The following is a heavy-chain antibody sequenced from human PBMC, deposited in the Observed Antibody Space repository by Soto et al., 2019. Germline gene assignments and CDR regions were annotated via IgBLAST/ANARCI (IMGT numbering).Heavy chain of an antibody. V-gene: IGHV4-31*03. D-gene: IGHD6-13*01. CDR2: IYYSGST. Sequence: PSETLSLTCTVSGGYISSGGYYWSWNRQHPGKGLEWIGYIYYSGSTYYNPSLKSRVTISVDTSKNQFSLKLSSVTAADTAVYYYARDLAAAGTAIYFDIWGQGTMVTVSS. CDR1: GGYISSGGYY. CDR3: ARDLAAAGTAIYFDI. J-gene: IGHJ3*02.